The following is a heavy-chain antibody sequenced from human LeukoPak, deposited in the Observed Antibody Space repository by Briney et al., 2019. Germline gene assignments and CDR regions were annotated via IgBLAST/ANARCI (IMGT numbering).Heavy chain of an antibody. CDR3: ARSPYDRSGYAYYFDY. Sequence: SETLSLTCTVSGGSISTYYWSWIRQPPGKGLEWIGYIYYSGGTNYNPSLKSRVTISVDTSKNQFSLKLSSVTAADTAVYYCARSPYDRSGYAYYFDYWGQGTLVTVSS. V-gene: IGHV4-59*08. CDR2: IYYSGGT. J-gene: IGHJ4*02. D-gene: IGHD3-22*01. CDR1: GGSISTYY.